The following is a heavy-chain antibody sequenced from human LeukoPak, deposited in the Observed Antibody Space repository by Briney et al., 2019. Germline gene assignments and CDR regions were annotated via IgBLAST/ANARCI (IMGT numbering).Heavy chain of an antibody. CDR1: GFPFCRYG. V-gene: IGHV3-33*01. D-gene: IGHD3-10*01. Sequence: GGSLRHSRAPSGFPFCRYGMHWVREAPGRGVEWVADMWHNEINKYYADSVHSRISISRDNPKSPLYLQMNGVKAEDTAGDYCSIELCDGSRRNYIAHWGQGGLVTDSS. CDR2: MWHNEINK. J-gene: IGHJ4*02. CDR3: SIELCDGSRRNYIAH.